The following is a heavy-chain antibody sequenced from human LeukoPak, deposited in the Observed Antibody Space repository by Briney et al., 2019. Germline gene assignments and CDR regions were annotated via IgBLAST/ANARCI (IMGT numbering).Heavy chain of an antibody. D-gene: IGHD1-26*01. Sequence: ASVNVSCKASGYTFTDYYIHWVRPAPGQGLGWRGWLNPNSGGTDYAQMFQGRVTMTRDTSISTAYMELRRLDSDDTAVYYCARDATTIVVNPWDNWFDPWGQGTLVTVSS. CDR3: ARDATTIVVNPWDNWFDP. CDR1: GYTFTDYY. J-gene: IGHJ5*02. CDR2: LNPNSGGT. V-gene: IGHV1-2*02.